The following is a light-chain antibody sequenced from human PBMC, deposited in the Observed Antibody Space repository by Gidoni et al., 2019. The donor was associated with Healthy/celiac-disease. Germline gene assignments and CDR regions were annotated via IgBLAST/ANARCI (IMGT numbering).Light chain of an antibody. CDR2: EGS. CDR1: SSDVGTYKL. CDR3: CSYAGSSIWV. Sequence: QPALTQPASVSGSPGQSITISCTGTSSDVGTYKLVSWYQQHPGKAPKLMIYEGSKRPSGVSNRFSGSKSGNTASLTLSGLQAEDEADYYCCSYAGSSIWVFGGGTKLTVL. V-gene: IGLV2-23*01. J-gene: IGLJ3*02.